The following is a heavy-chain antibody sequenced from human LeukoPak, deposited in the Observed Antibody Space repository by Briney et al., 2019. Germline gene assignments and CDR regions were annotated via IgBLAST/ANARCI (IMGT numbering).Heavy chain of an antibody. CDR2: IKEDGREK. CDR3: ARESSGYYYEDGLDF. J-gene: IGHJ3*01. Sequence: VQPGGSLRLSCAASGFTFSNHWMSWVRQAPGKGLEWVANIKEDGREKYYVDSVRGRFIISRDNAKHSLYLQMNSLRDGDTAVYYCARESSGYYYEDGLDFWGQGTLVTVSS. V-gene: IGHV3-7*01. CDR1: GFTFSNHW. D-gene: IGHD3-22*01.